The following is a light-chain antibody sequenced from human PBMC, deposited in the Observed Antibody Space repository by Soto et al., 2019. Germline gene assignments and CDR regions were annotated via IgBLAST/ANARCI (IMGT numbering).Light chain of an antibody. Sequence: AIQVTQSPSSLSASVGDRVTITCRASQGIRNDLGWYQQKPGKAPKLLIYAASSLRSGVPSRFSGSGSGTDFTLTISSLQPEDFATYYCLQDYNYPLTFGGGTKVDIK. V-gene: IGKV1-6*01. CDR3: LQDYNYPLT. J-gene: IGKJ4*01. CDR1: QGIRND. CDR2: AAS.